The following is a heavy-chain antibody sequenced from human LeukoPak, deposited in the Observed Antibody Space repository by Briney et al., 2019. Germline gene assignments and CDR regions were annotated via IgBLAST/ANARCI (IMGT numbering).Heavy chain of an antibody. CDR1: RFTFSSYA. J-gene: IGHJ4*02. CDR3: APPIAVAGTGVDY. CDR2: ISYDGSNK. D-gene: IGHD6-19*01. V-gene: IGHV3-30-3*01. Sequence: GGSLRLSCAASRFTFSSYAMHWVRQAPGKGLEWVAVISYDGSNKYYADSVKGRFTISRDNSKNTLYLQMNSLRAEDTAVYYCAPPIAVAGTGVDYWGQGTLVTVSS.